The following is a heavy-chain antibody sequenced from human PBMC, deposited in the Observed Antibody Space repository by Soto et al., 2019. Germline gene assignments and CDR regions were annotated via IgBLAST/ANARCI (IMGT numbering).Heavy chain of an antibody. CDR3: ARDERDIVVVVAAPYYYYGMDV. J-gene: IGHJ6*01. V-gene: IGHV3-30-3*01. D-gene: IGHD2-15*01. Sequence: QVQLVEAGGGVVQPGRSLRLSCAASGFTFSSYAMHWVRQAPGKGLEWVAVISYDGSNKYYADSVKGRFTISRDNSKNTLYLQMNSMRAEDTAVYYCARDERDIVVVVAAPYYYYGMDVW. CDR2: ISYDGSNK. CDR1: GFTFSSYA.